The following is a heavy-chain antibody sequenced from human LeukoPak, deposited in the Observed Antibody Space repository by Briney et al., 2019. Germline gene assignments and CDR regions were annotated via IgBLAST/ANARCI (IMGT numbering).Heavy chain of an antibody. CDR3: ARGPDFAY. V-gene: IGHV4-34*01. CDR2: INHSGST. CDR1: GGSFSGYY. J-gene: IGHJ4*02. Sequence: PSETLSLTCAVYGGSFSGYYWSWIRQPPGKGLEWIGEINHSGSTNYNPSLKSRVTISVDTSKNQFSLKLSSVTAADTAVYYCARGPDFAYWGQGTLVTVSS.